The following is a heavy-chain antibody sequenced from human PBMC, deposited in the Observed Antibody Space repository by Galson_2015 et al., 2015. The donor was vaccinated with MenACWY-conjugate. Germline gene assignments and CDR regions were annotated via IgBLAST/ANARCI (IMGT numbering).Heavy chain of an antibody. CDR2: INQDGNEK. D-gene: IGHD6-6*01. CDR3: ATGGFRPDY. V-gene: IGHV3-7*03. CDR1: GFTFSSYW. Sequence: SLRLSCAASGFTFSSYWMSWVRQAPGKGLEWVANINQDGNEKNHVDSVKGRFTISRDNAKNSLYLQVNSLRAEDTAVYYCATGGFRPDYWGQGTLVTVSS. J-gene: IGHJ4*02.